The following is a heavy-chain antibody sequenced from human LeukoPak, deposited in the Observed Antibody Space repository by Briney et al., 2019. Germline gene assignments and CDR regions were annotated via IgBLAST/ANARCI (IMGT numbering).Heavy chain of an antibody. CDR2: IYPGDSDT. J-gene: IGHJ3*02. D-gene: IGHD1-26*01. CDR3: ARSGSLGTFDI. CDR1: GYSFTNYW. Sequence: GESLEISCKGSGYSFTNYWIGWVRQMPGKGLEWMGIIYPGDSDTRYSPSFQGQVTISADKSISTAYLLWSSLRASETAMYYCARSGSLGTFDIWGQGTLVTVSS. V-gene: IGHV5-51*01.